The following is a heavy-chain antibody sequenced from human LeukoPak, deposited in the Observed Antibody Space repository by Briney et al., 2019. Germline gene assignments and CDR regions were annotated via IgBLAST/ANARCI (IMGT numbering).Heavy chain of an antibody. J-gene: IGHJ6*02. Sequence: GGSLRLSCAASGFTFSSYAMSWVRQAPEKGLEWVSAISGSGGSTYYADSVKGRFTISRDNSKNTLYLQMNSLRAEDTAVYYCAKDLSARSSWYYYYYGMDVWGQGTTVTVSS. CDR2: ISGSGGST. CDR3: AKDLSARSSWYYYYYGMDV. CDR1: GFTFSSYA. D-gene: IGHD6-13*01. V-gene: IGHV3-23*01.